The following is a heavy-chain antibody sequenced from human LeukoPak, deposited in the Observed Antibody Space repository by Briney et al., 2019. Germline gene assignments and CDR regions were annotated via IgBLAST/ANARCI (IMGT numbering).Heavy chain of an antibody. Sequence: GWSLRLSCAASGFTFSSYSMKWVRQAPGKGLEGVSYISSSRRTIYYADSVKGRFTISRDNAKNSLYLQMNSLGAGDTAVVYCARSGLDCSSTSCYLDAFDIWGQGTMVTVSS. CDR3: ARSGLDCSSTSCYLDAFDI. CDR2: ISSSRRTI. CDR1: GFTFSSYS. V-gene: IGHV3-48*01. D-gene: IGHD2-2*01. J-gene: IGHJ3*02.